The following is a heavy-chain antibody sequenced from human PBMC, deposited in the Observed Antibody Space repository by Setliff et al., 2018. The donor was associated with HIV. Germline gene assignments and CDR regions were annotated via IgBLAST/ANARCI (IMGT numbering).Heavy chain of an antibody. CDR1: GGSISSSSYY. V-gene: IGHV4-39*01. Sequence: SETLSLTCTVSGGSISSSSYYWGWIRQPPGKGLEWIGSIYYSGSTYYNPSLKSRVTISVDTSKNQFSLKLSSVTAADTAVYYCARLVVITTNFDYWGQGTLVTVSS. CDR3: ARLVVITTNFDY. J-gene: IGHJ4*02. CDR2: IYYSGST. D-gene: IGHD3-22*01.